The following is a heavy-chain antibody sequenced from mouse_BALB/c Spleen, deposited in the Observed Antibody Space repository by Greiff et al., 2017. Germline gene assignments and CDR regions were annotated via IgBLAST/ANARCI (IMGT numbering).Heavy chain of an antibody. CDR2: ISSGGSYT. CDR3: ARHGGYDGDWFAY. D-gene: IGHD2-2*01. Sequence: EVQLVESGGGLVKPGGSLKLSCAASGFTFSSYAMSWVRQTPEKRLEWVATISSGGSYTYYPDSVKGRFTISRDNAKNTLYLQMSSLRSEDTAMYYCARHGGYDGDWFAYWGQGTLVTVSA. J-gene: IGHJ3*01. V-gene: IGHV5-9-3*01. CDR1: GFTFSSYA.